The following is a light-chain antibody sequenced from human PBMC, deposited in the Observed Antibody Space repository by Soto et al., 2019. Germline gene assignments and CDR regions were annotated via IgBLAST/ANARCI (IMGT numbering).Light chain of an antibody. J-gene: IGLJ3*02. CDR1: SSNIGSHT. V-gene: IGLV1-44*01. Sequence: QSVLTQPPSTSGTPGQRVAISCSGTSSNIGSHTVKWYQQLPGSAPNLLIYGDDQRPSGIPDLFSCSTSGTSASLATSVLPAEDGVDYYCAYWDDRLNGPVFGGGTKLTVL. CDR3: AYWDDRLNGPV. CDR2: GDD.